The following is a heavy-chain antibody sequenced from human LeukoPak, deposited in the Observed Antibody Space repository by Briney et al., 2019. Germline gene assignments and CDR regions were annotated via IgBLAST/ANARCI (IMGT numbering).Heavy chain of an antibody. V-gene: IGHV3-23*01. CDR1: GFTFGSYG. CDR3: AKDTGSGYDYFSYYFDY. D-gene: IGHD5-12*01. J-gene: IGHJ4*02. Sequence: GGTLRLSCAASGFTFGSYGMAWVRQAPGKGLEWVSVVSGSAFSTYYADSVKGRFTISRDNSKDTLYLQMNSLRAEDTAVYYCAKDTGSGYDYFSYYFDYWGQGTLVTVSS. CDR2: VSGSAFST.